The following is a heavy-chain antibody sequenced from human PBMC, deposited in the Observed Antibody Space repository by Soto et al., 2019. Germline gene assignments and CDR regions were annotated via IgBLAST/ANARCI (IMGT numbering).Heavy chain of an antibody. Sequence: SETLSLTCAVYGGSFSGYYWTWIRQPPGKGLEWIGEINQSGFTNYNPSLESRVTMSVDTSKNQLSLRLSSVTAADTAVYYCARFPFDRSGWYYFDYWGQGTLVTVSS. V-gene: IGHV4-34*01. CDR3: ARFPFDRSGWYYFDY. CDR2: INQSGFT. J-gene: IGHJ4*02. CDR1: GGSFSGYY. D-gene: IGHD6-19*01.